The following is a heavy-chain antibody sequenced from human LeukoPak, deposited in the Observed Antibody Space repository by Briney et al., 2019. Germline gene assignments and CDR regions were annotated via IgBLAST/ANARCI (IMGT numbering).Heavy chain of an antibody. J-gene: IGHJ4*02. Sequence: PGRSLRLSCAASGFNFSSCGMQWVRQAPGKGMEWVGVIWYDGSNKYYADSVKGRFTISRDNSKNTLYLQMNSVRAEYTGVYYCSRNYYGSGSSLTGYWGQGTLVTVSS. V-gene: IGHV3-33*01. CDR2: IWYDGSNK. CDR3: SRNYYGSGSSLTGY. CDR1: GFNFSSCG. D-gene: IGHD3-10*01.